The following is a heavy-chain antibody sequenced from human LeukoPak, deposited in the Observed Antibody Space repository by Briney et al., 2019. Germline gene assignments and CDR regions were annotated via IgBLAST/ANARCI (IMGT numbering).Heavy chain of an antibody. CDR3: ARGTSEDFWSGPDAFDI. CDR1: GYTFTSYG. J-gene: IGHJ3*02. V-gene: IGHV1-18*01. Sequence: ASVKVSCKAFGYTFTSYGISWVRQAPGQGLEWMGWISAYNGNTNYAQKLQGRVTMTTDTSTSTAYMELRSLRSDDTAVYYCARGTSEDFWSGPDAFDIWGQGTMVTVSS. CDR2: ISAYNGNT. D-gene: IGHD3-3*01.